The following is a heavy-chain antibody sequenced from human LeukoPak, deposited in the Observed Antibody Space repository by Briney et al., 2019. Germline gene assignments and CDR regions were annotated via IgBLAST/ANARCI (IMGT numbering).Heavy chain of an antibody. CDR2: ISYDGSNK. CDR3: AMPRLKYSSGWTDAFDI. Sequence: GRSLRLSCAASGFTFSSYAMHRVRQAPGKGLEWVAVISYDGSNKYYADSVKGRFTISRDNSKNTLYLQMNSLRAEDTAVYYCAMPRLKYSSGWTDAFDIWGQGTMVTVSS. D-gene: IGHD6-19*01. J-gene: IGHJ3*02. CDR1: GFTFSSYA. V-gene: IGHV3-30*14.